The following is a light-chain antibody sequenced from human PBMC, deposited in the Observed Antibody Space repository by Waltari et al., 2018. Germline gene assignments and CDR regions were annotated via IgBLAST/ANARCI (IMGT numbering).Light chain of an antibody. CDR1: SMDVGNSNL. Sequence: QSALTQPASVSGSPGQSITISCTGTSMDVGNSNLVSWYHQHPGKAPKLMIYEVSHRPSGVSNRFSGSKSGNTASLTISGLQPEDETDYYCCSYAGHSTYVFGTGTKVTVL. J-gene: IGLJ1*01. V-gene: IGLV2-23*02. CDR3: CSYAGHSTYV. CDR2: EVS.